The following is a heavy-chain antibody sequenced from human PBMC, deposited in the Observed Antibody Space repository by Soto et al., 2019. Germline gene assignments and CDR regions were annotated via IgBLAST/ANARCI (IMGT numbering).Heavy chain of an antibody. CDR2: IIPILGIA. Sequence: ASVKVSCKASGGTFSSYTISWVRQAPGQGLEWMGRIIPILGIANYAQKFQGRVTITADKSTSTAYMELSSLRSEDTAVYYCARSYYYDSSGYAPGDPWGQGTLVT. V-gene: IGHV1-69*02. J-gene: IGHJ5*02. D-gene: IGHD3-22*01. CDR3: ARSYYYDSSGYAPGDP. CDR1: GGTFSSYT.